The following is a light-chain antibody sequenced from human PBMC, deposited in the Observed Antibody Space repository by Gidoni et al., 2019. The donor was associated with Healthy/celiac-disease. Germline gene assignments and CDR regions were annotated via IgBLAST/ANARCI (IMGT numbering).Light chain of an antibody. CDR1: SSDVGGYNY. CDR3: SSYTSSSTSHYV. Sequence: QSALTQPASVSGSPGQSITISCTGTSSDVGGYNYVSWYQQHPGKAPNLMIYEVSNRPSGVSNRFSGSKSGNTASLTISGLQAEDEADYYCSSYTSSSTSHYVFGTGTKVTVL. V-gene: IGLV2-14*01. J-gene: IGLJ1*01. CDR2: EVS.